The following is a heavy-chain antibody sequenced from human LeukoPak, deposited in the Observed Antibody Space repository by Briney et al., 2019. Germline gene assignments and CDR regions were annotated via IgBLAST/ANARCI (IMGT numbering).Heavy chain of an antibody. Sequence: GGSLRLSCAASGFTFSSYWMSWVRQAPGKGLEWVSTISASGVSAYYAVSVKGRFTISRDNSKNTFYMQMNSLRAEDTAVYYCAKGKVNHDGAFDLWGQGAMVTVSS. CDR3: AKGKVNHDGAFDL. D-gene: IGHD1-14*01. CDR2: ISASGVSA. J-gene: IGHJ3*01. CDR1: GFTFSSYW. V-gene: IGHV3-23*01.